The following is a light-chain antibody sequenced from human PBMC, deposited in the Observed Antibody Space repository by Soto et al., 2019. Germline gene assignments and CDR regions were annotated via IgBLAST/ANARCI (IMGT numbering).Light chain of an antibody. J-gene: IGKJ3*01. CDR2: AAS. CDR1: QGISSY. V-gene: IGKV1-9*01. CDR3: HQSNSYPLT. Sequence: DIQLTQSPSFLSASVGDRVTITCRASQGISSYLAWYQQKPGKAPKLLIYAASTLQSGVPSRFSGSGSGTDFTLTISSLKPEDFATYYCHQSNSYPLTFGPGTNVDIK.